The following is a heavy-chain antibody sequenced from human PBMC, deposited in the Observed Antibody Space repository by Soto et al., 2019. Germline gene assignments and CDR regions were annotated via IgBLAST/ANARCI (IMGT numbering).Heavy chain of an antibody. V-gene: IGHV4-59*08. D-gene: IGHD2-15*01. CDR2: IFYSGST. J-gene: IGHJ5*02. CDR1: GGSISNYY. Sequence: SEALSLTFTFSGGSISNYYWSWIRQPPGRGLEWIGHIFYSGSTNYNPALKSRVTISVDTSKNQFSLKLSSVTAADTAVYYCARVLLRGFLWFDPWGQGTLVT. CDR3: ARVLLRGFLWFDP.